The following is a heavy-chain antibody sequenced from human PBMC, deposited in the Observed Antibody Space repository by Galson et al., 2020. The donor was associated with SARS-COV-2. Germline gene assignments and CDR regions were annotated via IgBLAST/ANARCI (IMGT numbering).Heavy chain of an antibody. CDR3: ARHEIVVVVAASPVYRFDP. CDR1: GGPISRSNYH. CDR2: IYYSGST. Sequence: SETLSITCTVSGGPISRSNYHWGRIRPPPAKGLERIGSIYYSGSTYYNPSLKSRVSISVDTSKNQFSLQLSSVTAADTAVYYCARHEIVVVVAASPVYRFDPWGQGALVTVSS. V-gene: IGHV4-39*01. J-gene: IGHJ5*02. D-gene: IGHD2-15*01.